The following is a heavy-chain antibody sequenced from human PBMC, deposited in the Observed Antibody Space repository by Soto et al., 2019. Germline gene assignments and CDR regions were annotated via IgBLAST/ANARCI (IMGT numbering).Heavy chain of an antibody. D-gene: IGHD3-3*01. CDR1: GGSTSSGGYY. J-gene: IGHJ6*02. Sequence: SETLSLTCTVSGGSTSSGGYYWSWIRQHPGKGLEWIGYIYYSGSTYYNPSLKSRVTISVDTSKNQFSLKLSSVTAADTAVYYCARGDFWSGYPYYYYYYGMDVWGQGTTVTVSS. V-gene: IGHV4-31*03. CDR2: IYYSGST. CDR3: ARGDFWSGYPYYYYYYGMDV.